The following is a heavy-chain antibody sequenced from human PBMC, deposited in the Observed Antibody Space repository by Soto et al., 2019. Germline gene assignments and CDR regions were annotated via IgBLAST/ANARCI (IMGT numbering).Heavy chain of an antibody. CDR3: ARKSDWLLAIDC. D-gene: IGHD3-9*01. Sequence: PDTLSLTCAVSGVFISSSNWCSLVRHPPGKGLEWIGEIYHSGSTNYNPSLKSRVTISVDKSKNQFSLKLSSVTAADTAVYYCARKSDWLLAIDCWGRGTLVT. CDR1: GVFISSSNW. V-gene: IGHV4-4*03. CDR2: IYHSGST. J-gene: IGHJ4*02.